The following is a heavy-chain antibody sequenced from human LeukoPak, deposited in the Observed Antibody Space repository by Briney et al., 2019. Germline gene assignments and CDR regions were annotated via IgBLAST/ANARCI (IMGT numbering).Heavy chain of an antibody. Sequence: PGRSLRLSCAASGFTFSTYAMHWVRQAPGKGLEWVTFISYDGSNKFYADSVKGRFTISRDNSKNTLSLQMNSLRAEDTAVYYCARDAPRFGDSLDYWGREPWSPSPQ. J-gene: IGHJ4*02. CDR2: ISYDGSNK. D-gene: IGHD3-16*01. V-gene: IGHV3-30*04. CDR1: GFTFSTYA. CDR3: ARDAPRFGDSLDY.